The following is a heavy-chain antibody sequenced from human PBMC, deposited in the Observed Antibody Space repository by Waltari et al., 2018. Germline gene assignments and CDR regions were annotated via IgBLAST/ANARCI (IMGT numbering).Heavy chain of an antibody. J-gene: IGHJ5*02. D-gene: IGHD3-16*01. CDR2: INHSGTI. Sequence: QVQLQQWGAGLLKPSETLSLTCAVHGGSFTGYSWSWIPQPPGKGLEWIGAINHSGTIVYSPSLKSRVAISVDKSKNQFSLNLTSVTAADTAIYYCARERGSNSGFGPRNWFDPWGQGTLVTVSS. CDR3: ARERGSNSGFGPRNWFDP. CDR1: GGSFTGYS. V-gene: IGHV4-34*01.